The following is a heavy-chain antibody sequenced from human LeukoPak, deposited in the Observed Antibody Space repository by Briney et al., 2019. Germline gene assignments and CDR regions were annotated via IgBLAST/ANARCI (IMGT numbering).Heavy chain of an antibody. CDR1: GFTFSSYA. D-gene: IGHD2-2*01. Sequence: GGSLRLSCAASGFTFSSYAMHWVRQAPGKGLEWVAVISYDGSNKYYADSVKGRFTISRDNSKNTLYLQMSSLRAEDTAVYYCASRFGVPAALTWGQGTLVTVSS. J-gene: IGHJ5*02. CDR3: ASRFGVPAALT. V-gene: IGHV3-30-3*01. CDR2: ISYDGSNK.